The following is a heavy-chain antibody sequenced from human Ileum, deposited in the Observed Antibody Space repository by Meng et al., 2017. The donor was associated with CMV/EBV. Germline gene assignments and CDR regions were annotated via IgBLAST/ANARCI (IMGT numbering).Heavy chain of an antibody. CDR3: ARDGQWLVDYYYGMDV. CDR2: MSSDGSNQ. D-gene: IGHD6-19*01. Sequence: GKSLKISCAASGFTFSSYAIHWVRQAPGKGLEWVALMSSDGSNQYYADSVKGRFTISRDNSKKTVYLQMNRLRPEDTSVYYCARDGQWLVDYYYGMDVWGQGTAVTVSS. CDR1: GFTFSSYA. J-gene: IGHJ6*02. V-gene: IGHV3-30-3*01.